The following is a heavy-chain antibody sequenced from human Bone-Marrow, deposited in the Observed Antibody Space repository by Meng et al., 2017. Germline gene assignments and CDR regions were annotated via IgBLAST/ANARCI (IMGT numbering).Heavy chain of an antibody. Sequence: GESLKISCAASGFTFNDYYMSWIRQTPGKGLEWISYIRSDNRTIYYADSVKGQFTISRDDAKKSLYLQMNSLRAEDTAVYYCARVHFNTAMVRYYYYYGMDVWGQGTMVTVSS. CDR2: IRSDNRTI. J-gene: IGHJ6*02. V-gene: IGHV3-11*01. CDR3: ARVHFNTAMVRYYYYYGMDV. CDR1: GFTFNDYY. D-gene: IGHD5-18*01.